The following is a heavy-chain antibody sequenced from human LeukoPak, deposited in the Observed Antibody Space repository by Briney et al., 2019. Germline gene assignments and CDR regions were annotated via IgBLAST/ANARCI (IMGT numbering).Heavy chain of an antibody. CDR3: ARDLARYYGSGSHSDNFDY. J-gene: IGHJ4*02. Sequence: PGGSLRLSCAASGFTFSSYWMSWVRQAPGKGLEWIGSIYYRGSTYYNPSLKSRVTISVDTSKNEFSLKLNSVTAADTAVYYCARDLARYYGSGSHSDNFDYWGQGTLVTVSS. CDR1: GFTFSSYW. D-gene: IGHD3-10*01. V-gene: IGHV4-39*07. CDR2: IYYRGST.